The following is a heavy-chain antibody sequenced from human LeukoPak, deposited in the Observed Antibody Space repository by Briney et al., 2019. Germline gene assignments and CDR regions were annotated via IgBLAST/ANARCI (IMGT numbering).Heavy chain of an antibody. Sequence: SETLSLTCTVSGGSISSSSYYWGWIRQPPGKGLEWIGSIYYSGSTYYNPSLKSRVTISVDTSKNQFSLKLSSVTAADTAVYYCARSFPLYLEGCFDYWGQGTLVTVSS. CDR1: GGSISSSSYY. J-gene: IGHJ4*02. CDR2: IYYSGST. V-gene: IGHV4-39*01. CDR3: ARSFPLYLEGCFDY. D-gene: IGHD2-21*01.